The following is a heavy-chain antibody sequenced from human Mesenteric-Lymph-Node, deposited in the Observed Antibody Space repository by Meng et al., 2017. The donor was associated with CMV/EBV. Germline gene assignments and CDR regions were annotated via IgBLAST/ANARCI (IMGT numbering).Heavy chain of an antibody. D-gene: IGHD2-2*02. J-gene: IGHJ4*02. CDR2: ISSSSSYI. Sequence: GESLKISCAASGFTFSPHSANWVRQAPGKGLEWVSSISSSSSYIYYADSVKGRFTISRDNAKNSLYLQMNSLRAEDTAVYYCARGGCSSTSCYTVAFSYYFDYWGQGTLVTVSS. CDR1: GFTFSPHS. CDR3: ARGGCSSTSCYTVAFSYYFDY. V-gene: IGHV3-21*01.